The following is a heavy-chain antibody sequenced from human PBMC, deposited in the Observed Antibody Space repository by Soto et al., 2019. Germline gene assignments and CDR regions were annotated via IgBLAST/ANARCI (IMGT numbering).Heavy chain of an antibody. CDR2: IYYSGST. V-gene: IGHV4-30-4*01. CDR1: GGSISSGDYY. J-gene: IGHJ6*02. D-gene: IGHD2-2*01. CDR3: ASIVLVPAAMPDYYYGMDV. Sequence: QVQLQESGPGLVKPSQTLSLTCTVSGGSISSGDYYWSWIRQPPGKGLEWIGYIYYSGSTYYNPSLKRRVTLSVDTSKNQSSLKLSSVTAADTALYYWASIVLVPAAMPDYYYGMDVWGQGTTVTVSS.